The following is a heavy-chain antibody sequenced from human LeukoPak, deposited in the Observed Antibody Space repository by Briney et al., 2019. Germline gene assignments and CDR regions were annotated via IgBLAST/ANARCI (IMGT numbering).Heavy chain of an antibody. CDR2: IKEDGSEK. D-gene: IGHD6-19*01. J-gene: IGHJ4*02. V-gene: IGHV3-7*01. CDR3: TREIAVAGDY. Sequence: QPGGSLRLSCAASGFTFSRYWMSWVRQAPGKGLEWVGKIKEDGSEKYYADSVRGRLTISRGNARNSLYLQINSLRADDTGVFYCTREIAVAGDYWGQGTLVTVSS. CDR1: GFTFSRYW.